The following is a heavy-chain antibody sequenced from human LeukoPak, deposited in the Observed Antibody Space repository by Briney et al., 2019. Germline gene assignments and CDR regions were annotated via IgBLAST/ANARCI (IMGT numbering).Heavy chain of an antibody. Sequence: PSETLSLTCAVSGGSFSGYYWTWIRQSPGQGLEWIGEIDHSETINYNPSLKSRVTMSVDTSKSQFSLNLTSVAAAHSAVYYCARGRRYYYGSGFYYWGQGTLVTVSS. J-gene: IGHJ4*02. CDR1: GGSFSGYY. V-gene: IGHV4-34*01. CDR3: ARGRRYYYGSGFYY. CDR2: IDHSETI. D-gene: IGHD3-10*01.